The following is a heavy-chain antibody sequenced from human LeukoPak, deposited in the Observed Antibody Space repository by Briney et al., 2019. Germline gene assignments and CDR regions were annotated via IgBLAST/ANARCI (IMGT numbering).Heavy chain of an antibody. J-gene: IGHJ4*02. CDR3: ARAIPERYCSSTSCYLFDY. V-gene: IGHV3-21*01. Sequence: PGGSLRLSSAASGFTFSSYSMNWVREAPGEGLEWSSTISCSSYYIYYADSVKGRFTISRDNAKNSLYLQMNSLRAEDTAVYYCARAIPERYCSSTSCYLFDYWGQGTLVTVSS. D-gene: IGHD2-2*01. CDR1: GFTFSSYS. CDR2: ISCSSYYI.